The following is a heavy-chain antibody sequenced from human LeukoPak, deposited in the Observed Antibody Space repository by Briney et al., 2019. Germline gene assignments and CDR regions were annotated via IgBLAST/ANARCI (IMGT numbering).Heavy chain of an antibody. Sequence: PGGALRLSCAASGFTFSSYGMHWVRQAPGKGLEWVAVISYDGSNRFYADSVKGRFTISRANAKNTLTLQMNSLRVEETALYYCASQYYYDSSGADYWGQGNLVTVSS. CDR2: ISYDGSNR. CDR3: ASQYYYDSSGADY. V-gene: IGHV3-30*03. D-gene: IGHD3-22*01. CDR1: GFTFSSYG. J-gene: IGHJ4*02.